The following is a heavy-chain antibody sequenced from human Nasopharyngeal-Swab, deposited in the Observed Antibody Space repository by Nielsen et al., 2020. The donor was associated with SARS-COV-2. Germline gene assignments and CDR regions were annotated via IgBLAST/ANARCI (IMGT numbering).Heavy chain of an antibody. CDR2: IYYSGST. Sequence: GSLRLSCTVSGGSISSSSYYWGWIRQPPGKGLEWIGSIYYSGSTYYNPSPKSRVTISVDTSKNQFSLKLSSVTAADTAVYYCARQAVLRYFDWLLPRANWFDPWGQGTLVTVSS. V-gene: IGHV4-39*01. CDR3: ARQAVLRYFDWLLPRANWFDP. J-gene: IGHJ5*02. CDR1: GGSISSSSYY. D-gene: IGHD3-9*01.